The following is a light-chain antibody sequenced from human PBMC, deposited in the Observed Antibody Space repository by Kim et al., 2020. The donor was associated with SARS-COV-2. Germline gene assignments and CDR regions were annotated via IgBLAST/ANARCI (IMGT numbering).Light chain of an antibody. CDR2: DAS. J-gene: IGKJ4*01. CDR3: QQYDNLLT. CDR1: QDISNY. Sequence: DIQMTQSPSSLSASVGDRVTSTCQASQDISNYLNWYQQKQGKAPKLLIYDASNLETGVPSRFSGSGSGTDFTFTISSLQPEDIATYYCQQYDNLLTFGGGTKVDIK. V-gene: IGKV1-33*01.